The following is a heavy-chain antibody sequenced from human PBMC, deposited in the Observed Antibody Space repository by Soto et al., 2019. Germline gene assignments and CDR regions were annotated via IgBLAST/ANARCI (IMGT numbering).Heavy chain of an antibody. CDR3: ARVQLWPVTSYYYYGMDV. CDR1: GGSISSGGYY. CDR2: IYHSGST. D-gene: IGHD1-1*01. V-gene: IGHV4-31*03. Sequence: QVQLQESGPGLVKPSQTLSLTCTVSGGSISSGGYYWSWIRQHPGKGLEWIGYIYHSGSTYYIPSLKSRVPMSVDTPNTPFPLQRSSVTQVDMAISYCARVQLWPVTSYYYYGMDVWGQGTTATVSS. J-gene: IGHJ6*02.